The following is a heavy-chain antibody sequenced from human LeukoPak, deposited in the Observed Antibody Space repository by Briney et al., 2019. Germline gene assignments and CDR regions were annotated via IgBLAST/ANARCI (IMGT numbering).Heavy chain of an antibody. J-gene: IGHJ4*02. V-gene: IGHV1-18*01. CDR1: GYTLTGYT. CDR3: ARDYYVSGSYRY. Sequence: ASVSPSCKTSGYTLTGYTTAWVPQAPGQGLEWMGWISTYNGKTSNAQNLQGRVTMTTDTSTSTAYMEVRSLRSDDTAVYYCARDYYVSGSYRYWGRGTLVTVSS. CDR2: ISTYNGKT. D-gene: IGHD3-10*01.